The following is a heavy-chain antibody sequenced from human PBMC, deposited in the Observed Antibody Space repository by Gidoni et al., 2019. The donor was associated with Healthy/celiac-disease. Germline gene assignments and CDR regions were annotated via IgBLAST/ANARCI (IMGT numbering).Heavy chain of an antibody. Sequence: QLQLHESGPGLVKPSETLSLTCTVSGCSISSSSYYWGWIRQPPGKGLEWIGRIYYRGSTYYNPSLKSRVTISVDTSKNQFSLKLSSVTAADTAVYYCARDAGSSGWYADWYFDLWGRGTLVTVSS. D-gene: IGHD6-19*01. V-gene: IGHV4-39*07. CDR3: ARDAGSSGWYADWYFDL. J-gene: IGHJ2*01. CDR1: GCSISSSSYY. CDR2: IYYRGST.